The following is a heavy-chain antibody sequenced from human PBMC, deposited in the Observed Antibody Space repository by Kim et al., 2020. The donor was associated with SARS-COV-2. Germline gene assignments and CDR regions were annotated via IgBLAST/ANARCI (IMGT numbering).Heavy chain of an antibody. V-gene: IGHV4-31*03. Sequence: SETLSLTCTVSGGSISSGGYYWSWIRQHPGKGLEWIGYIYYSGSTYYNPSLKSRVTISVDTSKNQFSLKLSSVTAADTAVYYCARDTLNNPVPLVYYYYYGMDVWGQGTPVTVSS. CDR2: IYYSGST. J-gene: IGHJ6*02. CDR3: ARDTLNNPVPLVYYYYYGMDV. CDR1: GGSISSGGYY. D-gene: IGHD1-20*01.